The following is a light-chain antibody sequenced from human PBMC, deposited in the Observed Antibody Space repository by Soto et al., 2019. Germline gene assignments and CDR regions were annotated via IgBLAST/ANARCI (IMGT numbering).Light chain of an antibody. CDR3: QKYGSSTIN. Sequence: EIVLTQSPGTLSLSPVERATLSCRSSQSVSSSYLAWYQQKPGQAPRLLIYGASSRATGIPDRFSGSGSGTDFTLTISRLEPEDFAVYYCQKYGSSTINFGQGTRLEIK. J-gene: IGKJ5*01. CDR1: QSVSSSY. V-gene: IGKV3-20*01. CDR2: GAS.